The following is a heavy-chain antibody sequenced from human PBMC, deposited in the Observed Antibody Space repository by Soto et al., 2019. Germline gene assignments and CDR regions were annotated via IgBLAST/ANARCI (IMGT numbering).Heavy chain of an antibody. CDR3: ARVSSRGWDPNYYYGMDV. CDR1: GYTFSSYA. D-gene: IGHD6-19*01. Sequence: QVQLVQSGAEEKKPGASVKVSCKASGYTFSSYAMHWVRQAPGQRLEWMGWINAGNGNTKYSQKFQGRVTITRDTSASTAYMERSSLRSEDTAAYYCARVSSRGWDPNYYYGMDVWGQGTTVTVSS. J-gene: IGHJ6*02. CDR2: INAGNGNT. V-gene: IGHV1-3*05.